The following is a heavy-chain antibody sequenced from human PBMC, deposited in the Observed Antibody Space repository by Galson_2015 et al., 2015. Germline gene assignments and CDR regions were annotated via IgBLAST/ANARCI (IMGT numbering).Heavy chain of an antibody. CDR3: AKVGQWLDFDY. CDR1: GFTVSSNY. Sequence: SLRLSCAASGFTVSSNYMSWVRQAPGKGLEWVSFIYSGGSTYYADSVKGRFTISRDNSKNTLYLQMNSLRAEDTAVYYCAKVGQWLDFDYWGQGTLVTVSS. CDR2: IYSGGST. V-gene: IGHV3-53*01. D-gene: IGHD6-19*01. J-gene: IGHJ4*02.